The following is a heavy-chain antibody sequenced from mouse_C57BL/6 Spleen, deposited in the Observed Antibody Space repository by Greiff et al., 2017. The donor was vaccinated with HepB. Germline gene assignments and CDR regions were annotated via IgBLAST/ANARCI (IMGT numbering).Heavy chain of an antibody. CDR2: ISYSGST. V-gene: IGHV3-8*01. D-gene: IGHD1-1*01. J-gene: IGHJ2*01. CDR1: GYSITSDY. CDR3: ARTGYYGSSPDGYFDY. Sequence: EVKLQESGPGLAKPSQTLSLTCSVTGYSITSDYWNWIRKFPGNKLEYMGYISYSGSTYYNPTLKSRISITRDTSTNQYYLQLNSVTTEDTATDYCARTGYYGSSPDGYFDYWGQGTTLTVSS.